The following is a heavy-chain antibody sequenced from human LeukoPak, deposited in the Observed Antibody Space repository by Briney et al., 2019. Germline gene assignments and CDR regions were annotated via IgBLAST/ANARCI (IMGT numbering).Heavy chain of an antibody. D-gene: IGHD3-10*01. CDR1: GGSISSSSYY. CDR2: IYYSGST. V-gene: IGHV4-39*07. J-gene: IGHJ4*02. CDR3: AITSSNYYGSGSYVY. Sequence: PSETLSLTCTVSGGSISSSSYYWGWIRQPPGKGLEWIGSIYYSGSTYYNPSLKSRVTISVDTSKNQFSLKLSSVTAADTAVYYCAITSSNYYGSGSYVYWGQGTLVTVSS.